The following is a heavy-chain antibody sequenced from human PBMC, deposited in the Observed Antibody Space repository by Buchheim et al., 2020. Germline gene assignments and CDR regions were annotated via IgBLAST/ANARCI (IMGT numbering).Heavy chain of an antibody. Sequence: QVQLVESGGGVVQPGRSLRLSCAASGFTFSSYAMHWVRQAPGKGLEWVAVILYDGTNKYYGDSVKGRFTIPRNNSKNTLYLQMDSLRAEDTAVYYCAKQVVVAATRYYHGMDVWGQGTT. CDR3: AKQVVVAATRYYHGMDV. J-gene: IGHJ6*02. CDR1: GFTFSSYA. V-gene: IGHV3-30*18. D-gene: IGHD2-15*01. CDR2: ILYDGTNK.